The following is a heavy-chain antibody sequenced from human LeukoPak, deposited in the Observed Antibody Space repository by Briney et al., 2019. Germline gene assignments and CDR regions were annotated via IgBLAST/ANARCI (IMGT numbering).Heavy chain of an antibody. CDR3: AKEGAAPGPDFDH. J-gene: IGHJ4*02. CDR1: GASIRNYY. D-gene: IGHD6-13*01. CDR2: IVPGGST. Sequence: SETLSLTCAVSGASIRNYYWRWIRQPAGRGLEWIGRIVPGGSTNYNPSLKSRVTMSVDTSKNHFSLKLSSVTAADAAVYYCAKEGAAPGPDFDHWGQGTLVIVSS. V-gene: IGHV4-4*07.